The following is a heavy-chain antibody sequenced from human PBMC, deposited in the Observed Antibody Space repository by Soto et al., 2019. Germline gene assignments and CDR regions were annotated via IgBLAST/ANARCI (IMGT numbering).Heavy chain of an antibody. CDR1: GFSLSTSGLS. CDR2: IYWDDDK. J-gene: IGHJ4*02. D-gene: IGHD3-16*01. V-gene: IGHV2-5*02. CDR3: AHKKALGVDY. Sequence: QITLKESGPTLVKPTQTLTLTCIFSGFSLSTSGLSVGWIRQPPGKALEWLALIYWDDDKRYSPSLKSRLTIXXDTSKNQVVITMTNMDPVDTATYYCAHKKALGVDYWGQGTLVTVSS.